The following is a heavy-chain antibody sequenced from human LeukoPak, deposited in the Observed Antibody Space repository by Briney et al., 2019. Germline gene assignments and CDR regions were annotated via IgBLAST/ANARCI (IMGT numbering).Heavy chain of an antibody. J-gene: IGHJ6*02. V-gene: IGHV3-30-3*01. CDR1: GFTFSSYA. CDR3: AREVPNFYYYYGMDV. Sequence: GSLSLSCAASGFTFSSYAMHWVRQAPGKGLEWVAVISYDGSNKYYADSVKGRFTISRDNSKNTLYLQMNSLRAEDTAVYCCAREVPNFYYYYGMDVWGQGTTVTVSS. CDR2: ISYDGSNK.